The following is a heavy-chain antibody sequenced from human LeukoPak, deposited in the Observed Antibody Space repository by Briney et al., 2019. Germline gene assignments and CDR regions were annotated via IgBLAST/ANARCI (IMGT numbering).Heavy chain of an antibody. CDR3: AKEVILTAAGESGLDV. J-gene: IGHJ6*02. CDR2: ISWDGVTI. CDR1: GFTFDDYA. Sequence: GGSLRLSRAASGFTFDDYAMHWVRHTPGKGLEWVSGISWDGVTIGYADSVKGRFTISRDNAKNSLYLQMNSLRAADTALYYCAKEVILTAAGESGLDVWGQGTAVTVSS. D-gene: IGHD6-13*01. V-gene: IGHV3-9*01.